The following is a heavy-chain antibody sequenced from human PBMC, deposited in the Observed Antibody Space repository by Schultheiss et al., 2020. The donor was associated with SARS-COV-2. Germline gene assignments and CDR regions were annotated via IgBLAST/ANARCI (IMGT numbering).Heavy chain of an antibody. CDR1: GFTFSSYA. Sequence: GGSLRLSCAASGFTFSSYAMHWVRQAPGKGLEWVAVISYDGSNKYYADSVKGRFTISRDNSKNTLYLQMNSLRAEDTAVYYCAKDMGTPYFDYWGQGTLVTVSS. CDR2: ISYDGSNK. V-gene: IGHV3-30*07. D-gene: IGHD5-18*01. CDR3: AKDMGTPYFDY. J-gene: IGHJ4*02.